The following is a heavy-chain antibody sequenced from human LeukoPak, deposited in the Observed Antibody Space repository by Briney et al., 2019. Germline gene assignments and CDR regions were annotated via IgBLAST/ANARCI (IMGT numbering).Heavy chain of an antibody. CDR2: IYHSGST. Sequence: TSGTLSLTCAVSGGSISSSNWWSWVRQPPGKGLEWIGEIYHSGSTNYNPSLKSRVTISVDRSKNQFSLKLGSVTAADTAVYYCARGSVPAAISGMDVWGQGTTVTVSS. CDR3: ARGSVPAAISGMDV. J-gene: IGHJ6*02. D-gene: IGHD2-2*02. V-gene: IGHV4-4*02. CDR1: GGSISSSNW.